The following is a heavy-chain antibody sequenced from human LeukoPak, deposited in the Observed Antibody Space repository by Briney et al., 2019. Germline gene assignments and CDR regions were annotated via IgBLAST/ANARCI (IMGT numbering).Heavy chain of an antibody. D-gene: IGHD3-9*01. V-gene: IGHV1-2*02. CDR3: ARGGVLRYFDWLSNSHDAFDI. Sequence: GSVKVSCKASGYTFTGYYMHWVRQAPGQGLEWMGWINPNSGGTNYAQKFQGRVTMTRDTSISTAYMELSRLRSDDTAVYYCARGGVLRYFDWLSNSHDAFDIWGQGTMVTVSS. CDR2: INPNSGGT. J-gene: IGHJ3*02. CDR1: GYTFTGYY.